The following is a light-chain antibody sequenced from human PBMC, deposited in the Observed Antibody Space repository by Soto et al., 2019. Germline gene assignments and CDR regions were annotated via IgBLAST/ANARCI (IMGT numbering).Light chain of an antibody. CDR1: QSISSK. J-gene: IGKJ4*01. Sequence: IVMTQSAATLSVSPGERATLSCRASQSISSKLAWYQQKPGQAPRLLIYGASTRATGIPVRFSGSGSGTEFTLTITSLQSEDFAVYYCQEYNNWRPITFGGGTKADIK. CDR3: QEYNNWRPIT. CDR2: GAS. V-gene: IGKV3-15*01.